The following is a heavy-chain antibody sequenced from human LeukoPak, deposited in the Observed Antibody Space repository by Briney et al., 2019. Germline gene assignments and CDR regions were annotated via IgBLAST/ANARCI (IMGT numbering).Heavy chain of an antibody. CDR2: ISGSGGST. CDR1: GFTFSSYA. CDR3: AKMGEELLWFGELFLDY. D-gene: IGHD3-10*01. V-gene: IGHV3-23*01. Sequence: GGSLRLSCAASGFTFSSYAMSWVRQAPGKWLEWVSAISGSGGSTYYADSVKGRFTISRDNSKNTLYLQMNSLRAEDTAVYYCAKMGEELLWFGELFLDYWGQGTLVTVSS. J-gene: IGHJ4*02.